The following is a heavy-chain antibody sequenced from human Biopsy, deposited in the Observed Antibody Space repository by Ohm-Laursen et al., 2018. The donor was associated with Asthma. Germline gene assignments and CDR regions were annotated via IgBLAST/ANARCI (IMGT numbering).Heavy chain of an antibody. CDR2: ITFDGSTQ. CDR3: ARDLGTTRMDA. J-gene: IGHJ6*02. V-gene: IGHV3-30-3*01. CDR1: GRHFGSYN. Sequence: SLRLSCTASGRHFGSYNMHWARQAPGKGLEWVAVITFDGSTQHYGDSVKGRFTISRDNSKNMLYLQMNSLRAEDTAVYYCARDLGTTRMDAWGQGTTVTVSS. D-gene: IGHD1-1*01.